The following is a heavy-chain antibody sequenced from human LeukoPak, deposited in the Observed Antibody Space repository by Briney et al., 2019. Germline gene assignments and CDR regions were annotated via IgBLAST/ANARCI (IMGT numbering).Heavy chain of an antibody. Sequence: GWSLSLSCAASGFTFSSYTINWVRQRPGKGLEWVSHTRYSGSNLYYADSVKGRFTISRDNAKSSLYLQMNGLRDEDTAVYYCAREGVPAALDYWGQGTLVTVSS. J-gene: IGHJ4*02. D-gene: IGHD2-2*01. CDR2: TRYSGSNL. CDR3: AREGVPAALDY. CDR1: GFTFSSYT. V-gene: IGHV3-48*02.